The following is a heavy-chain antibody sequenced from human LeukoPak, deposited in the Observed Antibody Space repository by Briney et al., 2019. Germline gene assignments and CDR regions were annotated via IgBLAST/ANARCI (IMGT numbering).Heavy chain of an antibody. Sequence: ASVKVSCKASGGTFSSYAISWVRQAPGQGLEWMGRIIPIFGTADYAQKFQGRVTITTDESTSTAYMELSSLRSEDTAVYYCARALRGYSYGHGPSYNYYYYYMDVWGKGTTVTVSS. D-gene: IGHD5-18*01. CDR1: GGTFSSYA. CDR3: ARALRGYSYGHGPSYNYYYYYMDV. V-gene: IGHV1-69*05. CDR2: IIPIFGTA. J-gene: IGHJ6*03.